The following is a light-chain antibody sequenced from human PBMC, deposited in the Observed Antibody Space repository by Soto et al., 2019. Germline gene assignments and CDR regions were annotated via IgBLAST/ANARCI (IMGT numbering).Light chain of an antibody. J-gene: IGKJ4*01. CDR2: DAS. Sequence: EIVLTQSPATLSLSPGERATLSCRASQSVSSYLAWYQQKPGQAPRLLISDASKRATGIPAGFGGSGSGTDFTLTISSLEPEDFAVYYCHQRSNWPLTFGGGTKVEI. V-gene: IGKV3-11*01. CDR3: HQRSNWPLT. CDR1: QSVSSY.